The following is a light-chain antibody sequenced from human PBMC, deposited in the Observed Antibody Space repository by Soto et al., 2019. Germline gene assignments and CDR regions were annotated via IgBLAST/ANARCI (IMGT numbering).Light chain of an antibody. CDR1: QSVSSSY. V-gene: IGKV3-20*01. CDR2: GAS. Sequence: EIVLTQSPGTMSLSPGERATLSCRASQSVSSSYLAWYQQKPGQAPRLLIYGASSRATGIPDRFSDSGSGTDFTLTISRLEPEDFAVFYCQQYGGSALYTFGQGTKLEIK. CDR3: QQYGGSALYT. J-gene: IGKJ2*01.